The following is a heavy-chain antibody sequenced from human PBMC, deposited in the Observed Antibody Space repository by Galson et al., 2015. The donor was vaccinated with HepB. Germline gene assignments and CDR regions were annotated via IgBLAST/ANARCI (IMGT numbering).Heavy chain of an antibody. CDR2: ISSRSTYT. V-gene: IGHV3-11*05. D-gene: IGHD1-1*01. CDR3: ARGGGELENNWYFDL. J-gene: IGHJ2*01. CDR1: GFTFSDYY. Sequence: SLRLSCAASGFTFSDYYMNWIRQAPGKGLEWVSYISSRSTYTNFADSVKGRFTISRDNAKNSLYLQMNSLRAEDTAVYYCARGGGELENNWYFDLWGRGTLVTVSS.